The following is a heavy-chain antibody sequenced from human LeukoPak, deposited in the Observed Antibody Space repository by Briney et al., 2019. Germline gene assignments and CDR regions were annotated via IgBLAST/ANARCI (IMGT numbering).Heavy chain of an antibody. CDR2: ISAYNGNT. Sequence: ASVKVSCKASGYTFTSYGISWVRQAPGQGLEWMGWISAYNGNTNYAQKLQGRVTMTTDTSTSTAYMELRSLMSDDTAVYNCVVAAADPEDAFDIWGQGTMVTVSS. V-gene: IGHV1-18*01. D-gene: IGHD6-13*01. CDR3: VVAAADPEDAFDI. J-gene: IGHJ3*02. CDR1: GYTFTSYG.